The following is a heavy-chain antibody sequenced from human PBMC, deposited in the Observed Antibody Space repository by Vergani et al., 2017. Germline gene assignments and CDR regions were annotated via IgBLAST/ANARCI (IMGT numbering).Heavy chain of an antibody. V-gene: IGHV3-23*01. J-gene: IGHJ4*02. CDR2: ISGSGGST. Sequence: EVQLLESGGGLVQPGGSLRLSCAASGFTFSSYAMSWVLQAPGKGLEWVSAISGSGGSTYYADSVKGRFTISRDNSKNTLYLQMNSLRAEDTAVYYCAKDLPFSHYGGNSGDIVDYWGQGTLVTVSS. D-gene: IGHD4-23*01. CDR3: AKDLPFSHYGGNSGDIVDY. CDR1: GFTFSSYA.